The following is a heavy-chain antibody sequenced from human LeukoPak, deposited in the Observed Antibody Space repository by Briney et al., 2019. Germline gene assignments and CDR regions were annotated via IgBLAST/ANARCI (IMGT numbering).Heavy chain of an antibody. CDR3: AGAYCGGDCYSGRTFDI. CDR1: GGSISSSYW. J-gene: IGHJ3*02. D-gene: IGHD2-21*02. CDR2: VYHSGST. V-gene: IGHV4-4*02. Sequence: SGTLSLTCAVSGGSISSSYWWSWVRQPPGKGLEWIGEVYHSGSTNYRPSLKSRVTLSVDKSKSQFSLRLNSVTAADTAVYYCAGAYCGGDCYSGRTFDIWGQGTMVTVSS.